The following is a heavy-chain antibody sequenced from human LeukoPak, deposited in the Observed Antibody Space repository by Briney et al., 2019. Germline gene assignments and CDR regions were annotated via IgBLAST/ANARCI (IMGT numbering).Heavy chain of an antibody. Sequence: GGSLRLSCAASGFTFDDYAMHWVRQAPGKGLEWGSGISWNSGSIGYADSVKGRFTISRDNAKNSLYLQMNSLRAEDTALYYCAKDKDFDYYYGMDVWGQGTTVTVSS. D-gene: IGHD3-3*01. J-gene: IGHJ6*02. CDR3: AKDKDFDYYYGMDV. CDR2: ISWNSGSI. V-gene: IGHV3-9*01. CDR1: GFTFDDYA.